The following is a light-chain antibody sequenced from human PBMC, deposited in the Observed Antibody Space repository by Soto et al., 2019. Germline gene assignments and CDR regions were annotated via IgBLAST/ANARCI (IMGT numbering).Light chain of an antibody. CDR3: QQYSKYPWT. CDR2: KAS. V-gene: IGKV1-5*03. J-gene: IGKJ1*01. Sequence: DIQMTQSPSTLSASVGDRVTVTCRASQSIGKWLAWYQQKPGKAPKLLMYKASLLQSGIPSRFSGSGSGTEFTLTISSLQSDDVASYYCQQYSKYPWTFGQGTKLEV. CDR1: QSIGKW.